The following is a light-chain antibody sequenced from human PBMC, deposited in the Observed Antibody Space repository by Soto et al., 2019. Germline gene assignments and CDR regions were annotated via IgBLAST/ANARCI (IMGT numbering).Light chain of an antibody. CDR2: GAS. Sequence: EIVMTQSPATLSVSPGERATLSCRASQSVSSNLAWYQQKPGQAPRLLIYGASTRATGIPARFSGSGSGTEFTLTISSLQSEDFAVYYCQQYNEWPPTFGPGTKVDI. CDR3: QQYNEWPPT. CDR1: QSVSSN. V-gene: IGKV3-15*01. J-gene: IGKJ3*01.